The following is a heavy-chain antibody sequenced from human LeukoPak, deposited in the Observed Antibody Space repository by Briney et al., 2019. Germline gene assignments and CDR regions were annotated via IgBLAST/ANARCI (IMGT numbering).Heavy chain of an antibody. CDR3: VSLSSGSYNWFDP. Sequence: SETLSLTCAVYGGSFSGYYWSWIRQPPGKGLEWIGEINHSGSTNYNPSLKSRVTISVDTSKNQFSLKLSSVTAADTAVYYCVSLSSGSYNWFDPWGQGTLVTVSS. V-gene: IGHV4-34*01. CDR2: INHSGST. D-gene: IGHD1-26*01. CDR1: GGSFSGYY. J-gene: IGHJ5*02.